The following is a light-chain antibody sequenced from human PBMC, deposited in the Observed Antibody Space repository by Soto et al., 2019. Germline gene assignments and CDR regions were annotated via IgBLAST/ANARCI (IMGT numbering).Light chain of an antibody. Sequence: DIQMTQSPSSLSASVGDRVTITCRASQGISNFLAWYQQRPGKVPKVLIYAASTLQSGVPSRFSGSGSGTDFTLTFSSLQPEDVATYYCQKYNSASSLTFGGGTKVEIK. CDR2: AAS. J-gene: IGKJ4*01. CDR1: QGISNF. V-gene: IGKV1-27*01. CDR3: QKYNSASSLT.